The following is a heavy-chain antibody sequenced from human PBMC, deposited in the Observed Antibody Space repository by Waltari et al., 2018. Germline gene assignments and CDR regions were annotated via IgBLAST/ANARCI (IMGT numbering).Heavy chain of an antibody. D-gene: IGHD1-1*01. V-gene: IGHV3-72*01. CDR3: ARDTATALDS. CDR1: GFPFTDHY. J-gene: IGHJ4*02. CDR2: TKNKANSHIT. Sequence: EVQLVESGGGLVQPGGSLRLSCVASGFPFTDHYMDWVSQAPGQGLEWISRTKNKANSHITDYAASVKGRFIASRDDSKNSLYLQMNNLKTEDTAVYYCARDTATALDSWTQGTLVTVSA.